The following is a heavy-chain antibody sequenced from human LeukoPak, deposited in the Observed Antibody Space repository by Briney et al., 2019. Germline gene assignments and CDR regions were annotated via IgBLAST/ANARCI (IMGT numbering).Heavy chain of an antibody. D-gene: IGHD3-3*01. J-gene: IGHJ3*02. CDR3: ATIGGFWSGSYAFGI. Sequence: SSETLSLTCTVSGGSISSYYWSWIRQPPGKGLEWIGYIYYSGSTNYNPSLKSRVTISVDTSKNQFSLKLSSVTAADTAVYYCATIGGFWSGSYAFGIWGQGTMVTVSS. CDR2: IYYSGST. CDR1: GGSISSYY. V-gene: IGHV4-59*01.